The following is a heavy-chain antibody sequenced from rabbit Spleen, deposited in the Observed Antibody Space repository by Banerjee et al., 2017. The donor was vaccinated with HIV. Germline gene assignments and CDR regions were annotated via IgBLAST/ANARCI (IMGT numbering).Heavy chain of an antibody. Sequence: QLEESGGDLVKPGASLTLTCTASGFSFGSSDYMCWVRQAPGKGLEWIGYIDPVFGITYYANWVNGRFTISSHNAQNTLFLQLNSLTVADTATYFCVREVAAKLNLWGPGTLVTVS. J-gene: IGHJ4*01. CDR2: IDPVFGIT. D-gene: IGHD4-1*01. CDR1: GFSFGSSDY. V-gene: IGHV1S7*01. CDR3: VREVAAKLNL.